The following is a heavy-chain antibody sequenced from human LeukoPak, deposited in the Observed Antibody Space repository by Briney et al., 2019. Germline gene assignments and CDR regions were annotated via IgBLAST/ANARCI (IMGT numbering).Heavy chain of an antibody. J-gene: IGHJ4*02. CDR1: GFAFSDYA. CDR3: AKDYGSGNDY. D-gene: IGHD3-10*01. CDR2: ISYDGSNK. Sequence: PGGSLRLSCEASGFAFSDYAMHWVRQAPGKGLEWVAVISYDGSNKYYADSVKGRFTISRDNSKNTLYLQMNSLRAEDTAVYYCAKDYGSGNDYWGQGTLVTVSS. V-gene: IGHV3-30*04.